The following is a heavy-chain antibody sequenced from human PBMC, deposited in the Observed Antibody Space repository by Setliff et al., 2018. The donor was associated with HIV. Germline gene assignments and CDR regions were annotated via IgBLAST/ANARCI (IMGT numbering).Heavy chain of an antibody. V-gene: IGHV4-59*01. CDR1: GGSISSYY. J-gene: IGHJ3*01. Sequence: PSETLSLTCTVSGGSISSYYWSWIRQPPGKGLEWIGYVDYSGDTEYNPSLQSRATISRDPSKSQVSLTLNSATAADTAVYYCTRGPGGTVPKPLEAFDVWGRGAVVT. D-gene: IGHD1-7*01. CDR3: TRGPGGTVPKPLEAFDV. CDR2: VDYSGDT.